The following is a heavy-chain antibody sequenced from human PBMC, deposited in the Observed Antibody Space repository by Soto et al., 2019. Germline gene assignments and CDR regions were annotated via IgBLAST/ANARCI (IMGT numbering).Heavy chain of an antibody. V-gene: IGHV1-46*03. CDR2: INPAGGTT. D-gene: IGHD2-2*01. J-gene: IGHJ6*03. CDR1: GFTFTSYY. CDR3: AMRSTEGAYYYMDV. Sequence: QVQLVQSGTEVKKPGASVKVSCKASGFTFTSYYMHWVRQAPGQGLEWMGIINPAGGTTTYAQSFQGRVTMPRDTSTSTVYMELSSLRSEDTAVYYCAMRSTEGAYYYMDVWGKGTTVTVSS.